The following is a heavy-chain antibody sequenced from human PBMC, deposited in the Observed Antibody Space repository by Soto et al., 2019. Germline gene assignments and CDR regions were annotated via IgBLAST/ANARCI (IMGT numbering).Heavy chain of an antibody. Sequence: EVQLVESGGGLVQPGGSLRLSCAASGFTVSSNYMSWVRQAPGKGLEWVSVIYSGGSTYYADSVKGRFTISRDNSKNTLYLQMNSLRAEDTAVYYCARGKKNYDFWSGNEFDYWGQGTLVTVSS. CDR3: ARGKKNYDFWSGNEFDY. CDR2: IYSGGST. V-gene: IGHV3-66*01. CDR1: GFTVSSNY. J-gene: IGHJ4*02. D-gene: IGHD3-3*01.